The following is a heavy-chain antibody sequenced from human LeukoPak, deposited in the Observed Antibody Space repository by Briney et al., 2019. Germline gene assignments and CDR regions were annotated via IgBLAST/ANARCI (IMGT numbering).Heavy chain of an antibody. CDR1: GFTFSSYA. V-gene: IGHV3-30*01. Sequence: GRSLRLSCAASGFTFSSYAMHWVRQAPGKGLEWVAVISYDGSNKYYADSVKGRFTISRDNSKNTLYLQMNSLRAGDTAVYYCAREGHYYYYYYMDVWGKGTTVTVSS. J-gene: IGHJ6*03. CDR2: ISYDGSNK. CDR3: AREGHYYYYYYMDV.